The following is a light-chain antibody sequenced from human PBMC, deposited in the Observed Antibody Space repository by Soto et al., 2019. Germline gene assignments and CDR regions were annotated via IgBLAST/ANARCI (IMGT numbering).Light chain of an antibody. J-gene: IGKJ5*01. V-gene: IGKV4-1*01. Sequence: DLVLTYSPDSLSVSMGERATINYKSSQTVLKSSNNRNYLAWYQQKPGHPPKLLMYWASTRESGVPDRFSGSGSGTDFTLTISSLQSEDFAVYYCQQYNNWPITFGQGTRLE. CDR2: WAS. CDR1: QTVLKSSNNRNY. CDR3: QQYNNWPIT.